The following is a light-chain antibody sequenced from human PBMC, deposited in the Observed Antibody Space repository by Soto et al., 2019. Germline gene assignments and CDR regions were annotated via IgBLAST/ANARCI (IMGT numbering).Light chain of an antibody. J-gene: IGLJ7*01. V-gene: IGLV1-47*01. CDR3: AAWDDSLGSHAV. Sequence: QSVLTQPPSASGNPGQTVTISCSGSSSNLGINYVYWYQQLPGTAPKLLIYRNSQQPSGIPDRFSGSKSGTSASLAISGLRSEDEADYYCAAWDDSLGSHAVFGGGTQMTVL. CDR1: SSNLGINY. CDR2: RNS.